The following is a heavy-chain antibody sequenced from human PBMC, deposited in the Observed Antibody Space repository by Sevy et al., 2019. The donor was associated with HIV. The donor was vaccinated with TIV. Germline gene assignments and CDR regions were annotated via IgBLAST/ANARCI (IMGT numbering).Heavy chain of an antibody. CDR1: EITLSNYA. CDR3: AKDRAVLVGDAFDL. J-gene: IGHJ3*01. Sequence: GGSLRLSCAASEITLSNYAMNWVRQAPGRGLEWVSAISGSGGSTYYADSVKGRFTISRDNSKNTLTLQMHSLRVEDTAVYYCAKDRAVLVGDAFDLWGQGTMVTVSS. CDR2: ISGSGGST. D-gene: IGHD2-15*01. V-gene: IGHV3-23*01.